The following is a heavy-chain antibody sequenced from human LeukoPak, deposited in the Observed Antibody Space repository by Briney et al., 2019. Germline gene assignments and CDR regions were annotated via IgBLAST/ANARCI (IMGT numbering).Heavy chain of an antibody. J-gene: IGHJ4*02. CDR3: ARMSTSWGYYFDY. Sequence: PSETLSLTCTVSGGFISSSSYFWGWIRQPPGKGLEWIGSIYHSGSTYYNPSLKSRVTISVDTSKNQFSLKLSSVTAADTAVYYCARMSTSWGYYFDYWGQGTLVTVSS. CDR2: IYHSGST. D-gene: IGHD2-2*01. CDR1: GGFISSSSYF. V-gene: IGHV4-39*07.